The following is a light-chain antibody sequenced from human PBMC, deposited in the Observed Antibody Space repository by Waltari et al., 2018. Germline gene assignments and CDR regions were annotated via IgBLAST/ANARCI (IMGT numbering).Light chain of an antibody. V-gene: IGKV1-39*01. J-gene: IGKJ4*01. CDR3: QQSYSTPLT. Sequence: DSQMTQSPSSLSASVGDTVTITCRASQNINNYLSWYQQRPGKAPKLLIYAASALQSGVPSRFSGRESATDYTLTIISLQPEDSATYFCQQSYSTPLTFGGGTKVEIK. CDR2: AAS. CDR1: QNINNY.